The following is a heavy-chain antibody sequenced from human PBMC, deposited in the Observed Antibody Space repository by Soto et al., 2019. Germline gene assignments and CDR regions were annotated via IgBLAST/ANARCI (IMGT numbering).Heavy chain of an antibody. V-gene: IGHV4-59*11. D-gene: IGHD2-2*02. Sequence: PLQPLCLPCSVSDGSSSSLYSSWIRKHPGKGLARIGYIYYSGITNYNPSLKSRVTISVDTSKKQFSLKLSSVIAADTAVYYCARGRYCISTNCYNPGWEGAVPPYYYYGMDVWGQGPTVTVSS. CDR3: ARGRYCISTNCYNPGWEGAVPPYYYYGMDV. CDR2: IYYSGIT. CDR1: DGSSSSLY. J-gene: IGHJ6*02.